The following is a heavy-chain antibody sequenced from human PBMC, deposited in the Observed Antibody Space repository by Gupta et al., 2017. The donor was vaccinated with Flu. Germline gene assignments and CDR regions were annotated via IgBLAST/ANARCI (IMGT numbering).Heavy chain of an antibody. V-gene: IGHV3-48*01. CDR3: ARDIGVSNAFDI. J-gene: IGHJ3*02. CDR1: GFTFSSHN. CDR2: IDSSSRTI. Sequence: AASGFTFSSHNMNWVRQAPGKGPEWLSFIDSSSRTIYEADSVKGRFTISRDNVKNSLYLQMNSLRAEDTAIYYCARDIGVSNAFDIWGQGTMVTVSS. D-gene: IGHD2-21*01.